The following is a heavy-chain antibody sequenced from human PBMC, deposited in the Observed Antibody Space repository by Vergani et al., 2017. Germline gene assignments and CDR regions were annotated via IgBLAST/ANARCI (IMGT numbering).Heavy chain of an antibody. V-gene: IGHV4-61*02. J-gene: IGHJ4*02. CDR2: IHTGGST. CDR1: GESIRSGSHY. CDR3: ARSRPYCTSGSCPAI. D-gene: IGHD2-15*01. Sequence: QVKLQESGPGLLKPSQTLSLTCTVSGESIRSGSHYWSWIRQPAGKGPEWIGHIHTGGSTDLNPSFKSRVSISVDTSKGQFSLKLNSVTVADPAVYYCARSRPYCTSGSCPAIWGQGTLVTVSS.